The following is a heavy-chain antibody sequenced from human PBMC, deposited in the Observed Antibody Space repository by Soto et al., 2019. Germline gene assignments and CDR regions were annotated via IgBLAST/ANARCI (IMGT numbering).Heavy chain of an antibody. Sequence: GGSLRLSCAASGFTFSDYAMGWVRHAPAKGLEWVSAISGSSVSTYYADSVKGRFTISRDNTKNKLYLQMNSLRAEDTAVYYCAKDFAYGSSGYYHDPWGQGALVTVSS. D-gene: IGHD3-22*01. J-gene: IGHJ5*02. V-gene: IGHV3-23*01. CDR2: ISGSSVST. CDR3: AKDFAYGSSGYYHDP. CDR1: GFTFSDYA.